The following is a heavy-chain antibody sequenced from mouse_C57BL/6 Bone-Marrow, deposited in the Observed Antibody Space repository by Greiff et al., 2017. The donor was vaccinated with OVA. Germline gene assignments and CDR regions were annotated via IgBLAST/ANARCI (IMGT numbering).Heavy chain of an antibody. Sequence: EVQLQQSGPELVKPGASVKISCKASGYSFTGYYMNWVKQSPEKSLEWIGEINPSTGGTTYNQKFKAKATLTVDKSSSTAYMQLKSLTSEDSAVYYCARFYYGSRGFAYWGQGTLVTVSA. CDR3: ARFYYGSRGFAY. D-gene: IGHD1-1*01. CDR2: INPSTGGT. CDR1: GYSFTGYY. J-gene: IGHJ3*01. V-gene: IGHV1-42*01.